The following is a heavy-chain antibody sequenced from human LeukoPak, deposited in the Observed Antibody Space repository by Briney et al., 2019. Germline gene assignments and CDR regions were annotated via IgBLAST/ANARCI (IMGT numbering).Heavy chain of an antibody. V-gene: IGHV3-30-3*01. CDR3: ARGADYYGRDAFDI. CDR2: ISYDGSNK. Sequence: GGSLRLSCAASGFTFSSYAMHWVRQAPGKGLEWVAVISYDGSNKYYADSVKGRFTTSRDNSKNTLYLQMNSLRAEDTAVYYCARGADYYGRDAFDIWGQGTMVTVSS. J-gene: IGHJ3*02. CDR1: GFTFSSYA. D-gene: IGHD3-10*01.